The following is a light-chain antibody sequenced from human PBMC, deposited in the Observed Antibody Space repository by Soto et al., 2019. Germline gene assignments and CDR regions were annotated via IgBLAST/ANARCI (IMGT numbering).Light chain of an antibody. CDR2: DDS. J-gene: IGLJ1*01. Sequence: SYELTQSPSVSVAPGQTARVTCGGNKIGTKSVHWYQQKPGQAPVLVVYDDSDRPSGIPGRFSGSNSGNTATLTISRVEAGDEADYYCQVWDSSSEHFVFGSGTKLTVL. CDR1: KIGTKS. CDR3: QVWDSSSEHFV. V-gene: IGLV3-21*02.